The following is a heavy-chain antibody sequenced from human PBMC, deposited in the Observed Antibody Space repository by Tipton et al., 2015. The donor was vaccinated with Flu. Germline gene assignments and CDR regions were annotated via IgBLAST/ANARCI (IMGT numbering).Heavy chain of an antibody. J-gene: IGHJ6*02. CDR2: IYSGGST. D-gene: IGHD5/OR15-5a*01. Sequence: SLRLSCAASGFTFSSYEMNWVRQAPGKGLEWVSLIYSGGSTYYADSVKGRFTISRDNSKDTVFLQMSSLRAEDTAVYYCATSTVSTISYGLDVWGQGTTVTVSS. V-gene: IGHV3-53*01. CDR3: ATSTVSTISYGLDV. CDR1: GFTFSSYE.